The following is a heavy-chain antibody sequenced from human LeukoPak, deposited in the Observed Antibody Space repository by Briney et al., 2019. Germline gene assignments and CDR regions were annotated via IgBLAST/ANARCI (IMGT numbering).Heavy chain of an antibody. CDR3: ARGRSNYYYYYMDV. D-gene: IGHD3/OR15-3a*01. CDR1: GGSISSSNW. J-gene: IGHJ6*03. Sequence: SGTLSLTCAVSGGSISSSNWWSWVRQPPGKGLEWIGEINHSGSTNYNPSLKSRVTISVDTSKNQFSLKLSSVTAADTAVYYCARGRSNYYYYYMDVWGKGTTVTVSS. CDR2: INHSGST. V-gene: IGHV4-4*02.